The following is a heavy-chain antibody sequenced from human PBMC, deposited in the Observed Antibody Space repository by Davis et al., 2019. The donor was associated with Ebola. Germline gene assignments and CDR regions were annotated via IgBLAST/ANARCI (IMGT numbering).Heavy chain of an antibody. Sequence: GESLKISCAASGFTFSSYSMNWVRQAPGKGLEWVSYISSSSSTIYYADSVEGRFTISRDNSRNTLYLQMNSLRAEDAAVYYCAKNAGGTTTRFITSWGQGTLVTVSS. CDR1: GFTFSSYS. V-gene: IGHV3-48*01. J-gene: IGHJ4*02. D-gene: IGHD3-22*01. CDR2: ISSSSSTI. CDR3: AKNAGGTTTRFITS.